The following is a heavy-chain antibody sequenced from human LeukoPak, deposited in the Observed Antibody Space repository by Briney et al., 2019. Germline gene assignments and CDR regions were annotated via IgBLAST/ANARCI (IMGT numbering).Heavy chain of an antibody. CDR1: GFTFSNAW. CDR2: IKSKTDGGTT. Sequence: GGSLRLSCAASGFTFSNAWMSWVRQAPGKGLGWVGRIKSKTDGGTTDYAAPVKGRFTISRDDSKNTLYLQMNSLKTEDTAVYYCTTGPGRQLVSWGDAFDIWGQGTMVTVSS. D-gene: IGHD6-13*01. J-gene: IGHJ3*02. CDR3: TTGPGRQLVSWGDAFDI. V-gene: IGHV3-15*01.